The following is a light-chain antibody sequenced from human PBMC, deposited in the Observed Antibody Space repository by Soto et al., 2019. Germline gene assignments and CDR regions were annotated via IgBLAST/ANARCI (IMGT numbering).Light chain of an antibody. CDR2: AAS. Sequence: DIQMTQSPSSLSASVGDRVTITCRASQGISNFLAWYQQKPGKDPKLLIYAASTLQSGLPSRFSSSGSGTDFKLTISSLQPEDVATYCCQKYNSAPFAFGPGNKVDIK. V-gene: IGKV1-27*01. CDR1: QGISNF. J-gene: IGKJ3*01. CDR3: QKYNSAPFA.